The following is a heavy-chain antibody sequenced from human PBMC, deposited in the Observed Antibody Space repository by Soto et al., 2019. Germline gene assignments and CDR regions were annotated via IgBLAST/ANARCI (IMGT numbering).Heavy chain of an antibody. CDR3: ARDQDIVVVPGAPEGY. CDR1: GYTFTSYG. CDR2: ISAYNGNT. J-gene: IGHJ4*02. D-gene: IGHD2-2*01. Sequence: QVQLVQSGAEVKKPGASVKVSCRASGYTFTSYGISWVRQAPGQGLEWMGWISAYNGNTNYAQKLQGRDTMTTDTFTSTAYLELRSLRSDDTAVYFCARDQDIVVVPGAPEGYWGQGTLVTVSS. V-gene: IGHV1-18*04.